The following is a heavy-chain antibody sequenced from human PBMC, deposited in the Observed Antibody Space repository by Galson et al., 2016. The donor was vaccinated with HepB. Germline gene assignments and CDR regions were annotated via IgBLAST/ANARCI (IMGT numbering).Heavy chain of an antibody. CDR3: AHTAGGMATIRG. D-gene: IGHD5-24*01. Sequence: SLRLSCAASGFTFSSYAMSWVRQAPGKGLEWVSGISGSGDSTYYADSVKGRFTISRDNSKNTVYLQMNSLRAEDTAVYYCAHTAGGMATIRGWGQGTLVAVSS. CDR1: GFTFSSYA. CDR2: ISGSGDST. J-gene: IGHJ4*02. V-gene: IGHV3-23*01.